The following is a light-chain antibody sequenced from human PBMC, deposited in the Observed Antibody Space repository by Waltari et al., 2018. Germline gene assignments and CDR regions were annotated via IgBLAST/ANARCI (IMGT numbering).Light chain of an antibody. J-gene: IGLJ3*02. V-gene: IGLV3-25*03. Sequence: WDQQKPCQVPVMVRERDSERPSGIPERFSGSSSGTTVTLTISGVQAEDEADYYCQSGDSSGVGVFGGGTKLTVL. CDR2: RDS. CDR3: QSGDSSGVGV.